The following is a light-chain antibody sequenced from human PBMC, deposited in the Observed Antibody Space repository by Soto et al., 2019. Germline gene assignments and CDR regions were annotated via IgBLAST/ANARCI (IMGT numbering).Light chain of an antibody. CDR1: TSDVGAYNY. CDR3: SSYAGYNNYV. V-gene: IGLV2-14*01. J-gene: IGLJ1*01. CDR2: EVS. Sequence: QSALTQPASVSGCPGQSITISCTGSTSDVGAYNYVSWYKHHPGQAPQLMIYEVSNRPSGVSNRFSGSKSGNTASLTISGLQADDEGDYYCSSYAGYNNYVFGSGTKVTVL.